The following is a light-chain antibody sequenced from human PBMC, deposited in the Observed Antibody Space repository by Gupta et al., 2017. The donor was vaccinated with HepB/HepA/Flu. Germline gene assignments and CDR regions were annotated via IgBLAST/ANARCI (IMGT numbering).Light chain of an antibody. Sequence: QSALTHPASVSGSPGQSISISCTGTSSDVGGHNYVSWYQQHPGKVPKLLIYDVNNRPSGVSNRFSGSKSGNTASLTISGLQAEDEADYYCNSYTNSNTFVFGTGTKVTVL. V-gene: IGLV2-14*03. CDR1: SSDVGGHNY. CDR3: NSYTNSNTFV. CDR2: DVN. J-gene: IGLJ1*01.